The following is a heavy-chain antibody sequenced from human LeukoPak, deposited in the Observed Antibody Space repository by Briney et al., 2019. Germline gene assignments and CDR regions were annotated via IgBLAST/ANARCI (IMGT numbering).Heavy chain of an antibody. V-gene: IGHV3-23*01. CDR2: ISGGGGST. CDR1: GFTFSSSA. J-gene: IGHJ4*02. CDR3: AKGGKWDVTPFDY. D-gene: IGHD1-26*01. Sequence: TGGSLRLSCAASGFTFSSSAMSWVRQAPGKGLEWVSTISGGGGSTYYADSVKGRFTISRDNSKNTLYLQVNSLRAEDTAVYYCAKGGKWDVTPFDYWGQGTLVTVSS.